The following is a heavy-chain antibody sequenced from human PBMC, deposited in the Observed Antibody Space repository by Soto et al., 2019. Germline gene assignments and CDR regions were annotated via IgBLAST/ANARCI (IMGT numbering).Heavy chain of an antibody. CDR3: AKGRGGSGSLTPRVDF. D-gene: IGHD3-10*01. CDR1: GFTFNNYA. J-gene: IGHJ4*02. Sequence: EVQLLESGGGLVQPGGSLRLSCAASGFTFNNYAMTWVRQAPGKGLEWVSAISGGGDTTSYADSVKGRFTVSRDGSKSTLYLQMSSLRAEDTALYYCAKGRGGSGSLTPRVDFWGQGTLGTVSS. CDR2: ISGGGDTT. V-gene: IGHV3-23*01.